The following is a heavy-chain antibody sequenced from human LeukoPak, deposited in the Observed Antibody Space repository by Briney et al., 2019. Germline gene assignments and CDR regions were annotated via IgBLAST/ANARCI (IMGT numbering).Heavy chain of an antibody. CDR2: ISAYNGNT. CDR1: GYTFTSYG. Sequence: ASVKVSCKASGYTFTSYGISWVRQAPGQGLEWMGWISAYNGNTNYAQKLQGRVTMTTDTSTSTAYMELRSLRSDDTAVYYCARGTISYYYDSSGYYYGLWSDPWGQGTLVTVSS. CDR3: ARGTISYYYDSSGYYYGLWSDP. J-gene: IGHJ5*02. D-gene: IGHD3-22*01. V-gene: IGHV1-18*01.